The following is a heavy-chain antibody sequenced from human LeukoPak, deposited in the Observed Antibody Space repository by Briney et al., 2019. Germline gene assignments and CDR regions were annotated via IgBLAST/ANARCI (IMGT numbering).Heavy chain of an antibody. CDR3: ARGMRAYCSSTSCLLSRDFDY. J-gene: IGHJ4*02. Sequence: GASVKVSCKASGYTFTGYYMHWVRQAPGQGLEWMGWINPNSGGTNYAQKFQGRVTMTRDTSISTAYMELSRLRSDDTAVYYCARGMRAYCSSTSCLLSRDFDYWGQGTLVTVSS. D-gene: IGHD2-2*01. V-gene: IGHV1-2*02. CDR1: GYTFTGYY. CDR2: INPNSGGT.